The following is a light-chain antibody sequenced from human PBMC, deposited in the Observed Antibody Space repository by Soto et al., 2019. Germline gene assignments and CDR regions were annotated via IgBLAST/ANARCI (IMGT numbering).Light chain of an antibody. CDR3: SSYTRSSTQV. Sequence: QSVLTQPPSASGSPGQSVAIYCSGTSSDVGGYNYVSWYQQHPGKAPKLMIYEVNKRPSGVPDRFSGSKSGNTASLTVAGLQAEDEAEYYCSSYTRSSTQVFGTGTKLTVL. J-gene: IGLJ1*01. CDR1: SSDVGGYNY. CDR2: EVN. V-gene: IGLV2-8*01.